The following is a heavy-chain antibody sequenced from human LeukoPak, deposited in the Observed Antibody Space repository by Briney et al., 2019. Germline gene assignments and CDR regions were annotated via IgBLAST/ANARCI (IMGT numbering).Heavy chain of an antibody. J-gene: IGHJ4*02. V-gene: IGHV3-48*01. D-gene: IGHD2-2*01. Sequence: GGSLRLSCAASAFTFSSYSMNWVRQAPGKGREWVSYISSSSRTIYDADSVKGRFTISRVNSNNTLYLQMNSLRAEDTAVYYCAKDVPYPGGLYDYWGQGTLVTVSS. CDR1: AFTFSSYS. CDR3: AKDVPYPGGLYDY. CDR2: ISSSSRTI.